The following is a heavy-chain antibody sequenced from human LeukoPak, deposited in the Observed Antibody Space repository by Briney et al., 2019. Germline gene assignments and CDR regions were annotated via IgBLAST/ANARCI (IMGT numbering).Heavy chain of an antibody. CDR3: ARDNGWSADF. J-gene: IGHJ4*02. CDR2: IWYDGSNK. V-gene: IGHV3-33*01. CDR1: GFTFSSYG. Sequence: GGSLRLSCAASGFTFSSYGMHWVRQAPGKGLEWVAVIWYDGSNKYYADSVKGRFTTSRDNSKNTLYLQMNSLRAEDTAVYYCARDNGWSADFWGQGTLDTVSS. D-gene: IGHD2-15*01.